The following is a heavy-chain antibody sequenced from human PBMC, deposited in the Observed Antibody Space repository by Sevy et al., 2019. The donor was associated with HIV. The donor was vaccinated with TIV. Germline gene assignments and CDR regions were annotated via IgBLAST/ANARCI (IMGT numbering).Heavy chain of an antibody. CDR3: ARVGNAHLGMAVAGLTGAFDI. Sequence: ASVKVSCKASGGTFSSYAISWVRQAPGQGLEWMGGIIPIFGTANYAQKFQGRVTITADESTSTAYMELSSLRSEDTAVYDCARVGNAHLGMAVAGLTGAFDIWGQGTMVTVSS. J-gene: IGHJ3*02. CDR2: IIPIFGTA. V-gene: IGHV1-69*13. D-gene: IGHD6-19*01. CDR1: GGTFSSYA.